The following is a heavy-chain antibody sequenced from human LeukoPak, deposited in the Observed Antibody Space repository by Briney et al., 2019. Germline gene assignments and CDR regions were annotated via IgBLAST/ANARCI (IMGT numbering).Heavy chain of an antibody. Sequence: GGSLRLSCGASSFTFSSYVMSWVRQAPGKGLEWVSTVSTTGGSTYYADSVKGRFTISRDNSKDTLYLQMNSLRAEDTAVYYCAKCSGWFVRGKDYYYYYMDIWGKGTTVTVSS. CDR2: VSTTGGST. J-gene: IGHJ6*03. D-gene: IGHD6-19*01. CDR3: AKCSGWFVRGKDYYYYYMDI. V-gene: IGHV3-23*01. CDR1: SFTFSSYV.